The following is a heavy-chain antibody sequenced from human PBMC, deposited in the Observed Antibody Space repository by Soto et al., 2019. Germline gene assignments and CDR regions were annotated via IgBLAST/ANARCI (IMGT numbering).Heavy chain of an antibody. J-gene: IGHJ6*02. D-gene: IGHD2-8*01. CDR3: ASGDSTHCSNGVPAFFEHPHLDV. CDR1: GYTFTSYG. CDR2: ISSYNGNT. Sequence: ASVKVSCKASGYTFTSYGISWVRQAPGQGLEWMGWISSYNGNTNYAQKLQGRVTMTTDTSTSTAYMELRSLRSDATAVYYCASGDSTHCSNGVPAFFEHPHLDVSGQGTKVT. V-gene: IGHV1-18*01.